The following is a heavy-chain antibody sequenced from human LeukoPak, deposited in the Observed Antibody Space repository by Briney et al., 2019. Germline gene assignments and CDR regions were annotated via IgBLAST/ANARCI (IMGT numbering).Heavy chain of an antibody. CDR1: GYTFTSYY. CDR3: ARCNRYCSSTSCYAGLYYYYMDV. V-gene: IGHV1-46*01. D-gene: IGHD2-2*01. Sequence: ASVKVSCKASGYTFTSYYMHWVRQAPGQGLEWMGIINPSGGSTSYAQKFQGRVTMTRDMSTSTVYMELSSLRSEDTAVYYCARCNRYCSSTSCYAGLYYYYMDVWGKGTTVTVSS. CDR2: INPSGGST. J-gene: IGHJ6*03.